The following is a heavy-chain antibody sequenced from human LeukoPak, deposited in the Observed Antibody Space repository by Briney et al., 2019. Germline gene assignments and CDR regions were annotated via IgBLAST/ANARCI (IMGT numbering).Heavy chain of an antibody. D-gene: IGHD1-26*01. J-gene: IGHJ4*02. V-gene: IGHV3-7*01. CDR1: GFTFSTYW. CDR3: ARDVGGSLDY. CDR2: MKGDESAR. Sequence: GGSLRLSCAASGFTFSTYWMAWVRQAPGKGLEWVANMKGDESARHQADSVKGRFTIYRDNTQNSVYLQMSSLRGEDTAVYYCARDVGGSLDYWGQGTLVTVSS.